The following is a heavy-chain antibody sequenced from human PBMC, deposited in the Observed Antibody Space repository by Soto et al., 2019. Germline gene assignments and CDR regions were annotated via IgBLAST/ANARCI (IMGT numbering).Heavy chain of an antibody. CDR2: IKSKTDGGTT. V-gene: IGHV3-15*07. D-gene: IGHD3-9*01. J-gene: IGHJ4*02. CDR1: GFTFSNAW. CDR3: TTDTPPREWMPHYDILTGYYLD. Sequence: GGSLRLSCAASGFTFSNAWMNWVRQAPGKGLEWVGRIKSKTDGGTTDYAAPVKGRFTISRDDSKNTLYLQMNSLKTEDTAVYYCTTDTPPREWMPHYDILTGYYLDWGQGTLVTVSS.